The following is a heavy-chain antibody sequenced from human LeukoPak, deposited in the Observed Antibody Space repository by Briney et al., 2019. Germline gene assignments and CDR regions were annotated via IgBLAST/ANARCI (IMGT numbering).Heavy chain of an antibody. V-gene: IGHV3-23*01. CDR1: GFAFDSYA. CDR3: ANEGIEGRGLSCFES. D-gene: IGHD6-25*01. CDR2: IGTSGIK. J-gene: IGHJ5*01. Sequence: GGSLGLSCAASGFAFDSYAINWVRQAPGKGLEWVSGIGTSGIKYYAGSMKGRFTISRDNPKNTVYLEMSSLRVDDTALYYCANEGIEGRGLSCFESWGHGTLVTVSS.